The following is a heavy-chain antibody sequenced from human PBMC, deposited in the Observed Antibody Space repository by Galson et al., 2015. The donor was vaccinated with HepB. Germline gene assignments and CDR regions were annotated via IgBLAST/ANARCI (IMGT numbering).Heavy chain of an antibody. CDR1: GFTFSTCS. V-gene: IGHV3-21*01. D-gene: IGHD3-22*01. J-gene: IGHJ4*02. Sequence: SLRLSCAASGFTFSTCSMNWVRQAPGKGLEWVSSISSGSSYIYYTDSVKGRFTISRDNAKNSLYLQMNSLRAEDTAVYYCASIYDSSGYPRDYWGQGTLVTVSS. CDR3: ASIYDSSGYPRDY. CDR2: ISSGSSYI.